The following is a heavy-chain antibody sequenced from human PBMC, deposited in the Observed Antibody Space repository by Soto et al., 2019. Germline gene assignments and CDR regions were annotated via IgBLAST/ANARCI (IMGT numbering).Heavy chain of an antibody. J-gene: IGHJ4*02. CDR1: GFTFSSYG. CDR2: IWYDGSNK. CDR3: ARGRYSSGWYSYGVFDY. D-gene: IGHD6-19*01. V-gene: IGHV3-33*01. Sequence: PGGSLRLSCAASGFTFSSYGMHWVRQAPGKELEWVAVIWYDGSNKYYADSVKGRFTISRDNSKNTLYLQMNSLRAEDTAVYYCARGRYSSGWYSYGVFDYWGQGTLVTVSS.